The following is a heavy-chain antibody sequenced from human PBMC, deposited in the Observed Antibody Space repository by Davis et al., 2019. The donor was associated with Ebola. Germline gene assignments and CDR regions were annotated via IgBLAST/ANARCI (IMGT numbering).Heavy chain of an antibody. J-gene: IGHJ4*02. D-gene: IGHD6-13*01. CDR2: ISAYNGNT. CDR3: ARDSYSSSWYGY. CDR1: GGTFSSYA. V-gene: IGHV1-18*01. Sequence: ASVKVSCKASGGTFSSYAISWVRQAPGQGLEWMGWISAYNGNTNYAQKLQGRVTMTTDTSTSTAYMELRSLRSDDTAVYYCARDSYSSSWYGYWGQGTLVTVSS.